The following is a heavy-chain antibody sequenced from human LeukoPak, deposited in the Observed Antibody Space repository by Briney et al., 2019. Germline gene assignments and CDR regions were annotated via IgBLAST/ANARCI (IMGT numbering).Heavy chain of an antibody. V-gene: IGHV1-2*02. CDR3: ARDYDSSGYRRSYYYYMDV. CDR2: INPNSGGT. Sequence: ASVKVSCKASGYTFTGYYMRWVRQAPGQGLEWMGWINPNSGGTNYAQRFQGRVTMTRDTSISTAYMELSRLRSDDTAVYYCARDYDSSGYRRSYYYYMDVWGKGTTVTVSS. J-gene: IGHJ6*03. D-gene: IGHD3-22*01. CDR1: GYTFTGYY.